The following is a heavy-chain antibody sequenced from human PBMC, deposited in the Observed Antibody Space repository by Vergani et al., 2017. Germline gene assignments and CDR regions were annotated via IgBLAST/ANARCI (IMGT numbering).Heavy chain of an antibody. V-gene: IGHV1-24*01. CDR2: FDPEDGET. CDR3: ATAGKNTIFGVATNWFDP. CDR1: GYTLTELS. D-gene: IGHD3-3*01. Sequence: VQLVETGGGLIQPGASVKVSCKVSGYTLTELSMHWVRQAPGKGLEWMGGFDPEDGETIYAQKFQGRVTMTEDTSTDTAYMELSSLRSEDTAVYYCATAGKNTIFGVATNWFDPWGQGTLVTVSS. J-gene: IGHJ5*02.